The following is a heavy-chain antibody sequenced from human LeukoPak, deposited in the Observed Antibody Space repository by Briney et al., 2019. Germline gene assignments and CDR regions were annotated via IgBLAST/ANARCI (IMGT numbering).Heavy chain of an antibody. V-gene: IGHV4-59*08. CDR1: GGFISSYY. CDR2: IYYSGST. Sequence: SETLSLTCTVSGGFISSYYWSWIRQPPGKGLEWIGYIYYSGSTNYNPSLKSRVTISVDTSKNQFSLKLSSVTAADTAVYYRARRNYDSSYYFDYWGQGTLVTVSS. D-gene: IGHD3-22*01. J-gene: IGHJ4*02. CDR3: ARRNYDSSYYFDY.